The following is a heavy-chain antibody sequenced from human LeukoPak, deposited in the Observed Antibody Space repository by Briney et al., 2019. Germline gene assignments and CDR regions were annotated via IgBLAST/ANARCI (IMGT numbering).Heavy chain of an antibody. V-gene: IGHV3-30*04. J-gene: IGHJ4*02. CDR1: GYTFTSYY. CDR2: ISYDGSNK. CDR3: AKGSPTVVTSPFDY. Sequence: SCKASGYTFTSYYMHWVRQAPGKGLEWVAVISYDGSNKYYADSVKGRFTISRDNSKNTLYLQMNSLRAEDTAVYYCAKGSPTVVTSPFDYWGQGTLVTVSS. D-gene: IGHD4-23*01.